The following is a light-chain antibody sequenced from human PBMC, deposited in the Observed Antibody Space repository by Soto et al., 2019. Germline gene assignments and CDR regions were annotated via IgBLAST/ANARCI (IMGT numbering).Light chain of an antibody. CDR1: QSIRSW. V-gene: IGKV1-5*01. CDR2: DAS. Sequence: DIQMTQSPSTLSASVGDRVTITCRASQSIRSWLAWYQQKPGKAPKLLIFDASTLESGVPSRFSGSKSGTEFTLTISSLQPDDFATYYCQQYNSDYTFGQGTKV. J-gene: IGKJ2*01. CDR3: QQYNSDYT.